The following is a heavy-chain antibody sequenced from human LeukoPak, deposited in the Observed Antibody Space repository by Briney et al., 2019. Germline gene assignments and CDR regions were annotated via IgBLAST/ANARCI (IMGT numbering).Heavy chain of an antibody. Sequence: GGYLRLSCAASGFTFNSYWMSWVRQAPGKGLEWVANIKQDGSEKYYVDSVKGRFTISRDNAKNSLYLQMNSLRAEDTAVYYCARVDVLYYDSSGYFDYWGQGTLVTVSS. D-gene: IGHD3-22*01. J-gene: IGHJ4*02. CDR2: IKQDGSEK. CDR1: GFTFNSYW. V-gene: IGHV3-7*01. CDR3: ARVDVLYYDSSGYFDY.